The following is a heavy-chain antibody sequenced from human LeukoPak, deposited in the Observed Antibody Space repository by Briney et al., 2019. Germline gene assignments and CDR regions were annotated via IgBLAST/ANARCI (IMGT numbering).Heavy chain of an antibody. V-gene: IGHV1-24*01. J-gene: IGHJ3*02. CDR3: ATGSLPPDSSSYRDAFDI. CDR1: GYTLTELS. Sequence: ASVKVSCKVSGYTLTELSMHWVRQAPGKGLEWMGGFDPEDGVTIYAQKFQGGVTMTEDTSTDTAYMELSSLRSEDTAVYYCATGSLPPDSSSYRDAFDIWGQGTMVTVSS. CDR2: FDPEDGVT. D-gene: IGHD3-22*01.